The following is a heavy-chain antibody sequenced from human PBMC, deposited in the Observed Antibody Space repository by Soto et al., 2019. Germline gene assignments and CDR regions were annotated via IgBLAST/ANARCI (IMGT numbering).Heavy chain of an antibody. CDR2: IKSKTDGGTT. J-gene: IGHJ4*02. CDR1: GFTFSNAW. Sequence: EVQLVESGGGLVKPGGSLRLSCAASGFTFSNAWMSWVRQAPGKGLEWVGRIKSKTDGGTTDYAAPVKGRFTISRDDSKNTLYLQMNSLKTEDTAVYYCTTDLLRRYDILTGTPLLAPYWGQGTLVTVSS. D-gene: IGHD3-9*01. CDR3: TTDLLRRYDILTGTPLLAPY. V-gene: IGHV3-15*01.